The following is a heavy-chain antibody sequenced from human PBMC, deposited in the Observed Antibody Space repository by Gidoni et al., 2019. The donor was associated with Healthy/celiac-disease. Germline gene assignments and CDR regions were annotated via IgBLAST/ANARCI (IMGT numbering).Heavy chain of an antibody. CDR2: IWYDGSNK. V-gene: IGHV3-33*01. Sequence: QVQLVESGGGFVHPGMSLRLPCAASGFTFSSYCMLWVRQAPGRGLDGVAVIWYDGSNKYYADSVKGRFTISRDNSKNTLYLQMNSLRAEDKAVYYCARARDGYNTFDYWGQGTLVTVSS. CDR3: ARARDGYNTFDY. J-gene: IGHJ4*02. D-gene: IGHD5-12*01. CDR1: GFTFSSYC.